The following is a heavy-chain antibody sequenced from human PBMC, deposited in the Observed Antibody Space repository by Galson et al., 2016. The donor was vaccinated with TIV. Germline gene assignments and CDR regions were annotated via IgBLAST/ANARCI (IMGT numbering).Heavy chain of an antibody. V-gene: IGHV2-5*01. Sequence: PALVKPTQTLRLTCTFSGFSITTSGVTVGWIRQPPGKALEWLAVIYWNDDKRYRPSLKSRLTITKETSKNQVVLMLSNMDPVDTATYYCAHGPSHIITGYYYFDYWGQGAPVTVSS. CDR2: IYWNDDK. CDR1: GFSITTSGVT. CDR3: AHGPSHIITGYYYFDY. D-gene: IGHD3-9*01. J-gene: IGHJ4*02.